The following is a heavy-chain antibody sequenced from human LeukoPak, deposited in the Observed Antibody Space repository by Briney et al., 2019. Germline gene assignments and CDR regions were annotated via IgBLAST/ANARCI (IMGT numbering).Heavy chain of an antibody. Sequence: ASVKVSCKASGYTFTSYGISWVRQAPGQGLEWMGWISAYNGNTNYAQKLQGRVTMTTDTSRSTAYMELRSLRSDGTAVYDCARDARLRGVVPAAIGYWGEGTLVTVSS. CDR1: GYTFTSYG. D-gene: IGHD2-2*02. CDR3: ARDARLRGVVPAAIGY. J-gene: IGHJ4*02. CDR2: ISAYNGNT. V-gene: IGHV1-18*04.